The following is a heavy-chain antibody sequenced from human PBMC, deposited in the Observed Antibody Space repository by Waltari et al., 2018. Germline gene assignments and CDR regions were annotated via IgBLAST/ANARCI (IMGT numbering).Heavy chain of an antibody. D-gene: IGHD1-26*01. CDR1: GGSTSTYY. J-gene: IGHJ6*03. CDR3: ARADTSTSYFYYYMDV. Sequence: QVQLQESGPGLVKPSETLSLTCTVSGGSTSTYYWSWVRQSPGKGLGWIGYIHYSGSSVYNPALRSRFAISLDTPNNQFSLRLRSVTAADAAIYYCARADTSTSYFYYYMDVWGKGTTVTVSS. V-gene: IGHV4-59*01. CDR2: IHYSGSS.